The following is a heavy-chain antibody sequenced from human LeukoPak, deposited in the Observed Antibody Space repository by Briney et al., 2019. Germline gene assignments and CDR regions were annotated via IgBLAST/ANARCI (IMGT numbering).Heavy chain of an antibody. D-gene: IGHD5-12*01. V-gene: IGHV3-74*01. CDR2: IQGDGSNT. Sequence: GGSLRLSCVASGFTFSKNWMHWVRQAPGKGLVWVSRIQGDGSNTNYADSVKGRFSISRDNAKNTVYLQMTSLWAEDTGIYYCSRGTTAGGPISPFDFWGQGTVVTVSS. CDR1: GFTFSKNW. CDR3: SRGTTAGGPISPFDF. J-gene: IGHJ4*02.